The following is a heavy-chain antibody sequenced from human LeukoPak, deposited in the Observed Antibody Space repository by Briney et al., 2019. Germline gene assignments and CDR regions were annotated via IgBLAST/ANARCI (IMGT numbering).Heavy chain of an antibody. CDR1: GRSINSSSYY. J-gene: IGHJ5*02. CDR2: IYYSGST. V-gene: IGHV4-39*01. Sequence: SDTLSLTCTVSGRSINSSSYYCRWIRKPPAKVLGWYGSIYYSGSTYYNPSLKSHVTISVDTSKKQFSLKMRSVTAADTGVYYCARIRIAADAAHWFDLWGQGPLVTVSS. D-gene: IGHD6-13*01. CDR3: ARIRIAADAAHWFDL.